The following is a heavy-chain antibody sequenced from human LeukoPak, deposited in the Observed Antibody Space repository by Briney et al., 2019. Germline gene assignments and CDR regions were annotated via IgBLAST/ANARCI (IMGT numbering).Heavy chain of an antibody. Sequence: GGSLRLSCSASGFTFSSYAMHWVRQAPGKGLEYVSAISSIGGSTYYADSVKGRFTISRDNSKNTLYLQMSSLRAEDTAVYYCVKPGATMVRGVLDYWGQGTLVTVSS. CDR3: VKPGATMVRGVLDY. CDR1: GFTFSSYA. J-gene: IGHJ4*02. V-gene: IGHV3-64D*06. CDR2: ISSIGGST. D-gene: IGHD3-10*01.